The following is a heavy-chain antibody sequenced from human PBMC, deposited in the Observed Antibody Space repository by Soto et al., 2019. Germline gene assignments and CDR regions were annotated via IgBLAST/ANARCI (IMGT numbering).Heavy chain of an antibody. D-gene: IGHD4-17*01. J-gene: IGHJ1*01. CDR2: MRANSGDT. V-gene: IGHV1-8*01. CDR1: GDTFTNFD. CDR3: ASYIHGQGFTV. Sequence: QVQLVQSGAEVKKPGASVKVSCKPSGDTFTNFDLNWVRQAAGKGLEWLGWMRANSGDTGHAQKFRGRVSMTRDISMSTAYMALSSLTAADTAVYYCASYIHGQGFTVCGQCTLVIVSS.